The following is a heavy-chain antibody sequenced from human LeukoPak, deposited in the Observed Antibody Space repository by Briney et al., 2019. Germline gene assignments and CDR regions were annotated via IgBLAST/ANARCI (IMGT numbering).Heavy chain of an antibody. D-gene: IGHD5-18*01. CDR1: GGSFSGYY. Sequence: SKTLSLTCAVYGGSFSGYYWSWIRHPPGNGLEGIREINHSGSTNYNPSLKSRVTISVDTSKNQFSLKLSSVTAADTAVYYCARGTYTAMVVWGQGTLVTVSS. CDR3: ARGTYTAMVV. J-gene: IGHJ4*02. V-gene: IGHV4-34*01. CDR2: INHSGST.